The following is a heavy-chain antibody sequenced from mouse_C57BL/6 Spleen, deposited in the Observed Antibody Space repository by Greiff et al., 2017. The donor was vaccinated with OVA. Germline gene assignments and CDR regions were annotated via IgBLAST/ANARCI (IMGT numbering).Heavy chain of an antibody. CDR1: GFNIKDDY. D-gene: IGHD3-2*01. Sequence: VQLKESGAELVRPGASVKLSCTASGFNIKDDYMHWVKQRPEQGLEWIGWLDPENGDTEYASKLPGKATITADTSSNPAYLLLSSLTSEDTAVYYCTTRTAHWGQGTTLTVSS. CDR3: TTRTAH. J-gene: IGHJ2*01. CDR2: LDPENGDT. V-gene: IGHV14-4*01.